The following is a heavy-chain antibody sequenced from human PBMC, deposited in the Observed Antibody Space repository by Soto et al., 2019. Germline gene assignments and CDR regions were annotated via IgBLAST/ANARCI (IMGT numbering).Heavy chain of an antibody. Sequence: GASVKVSCKDSGGLFSSFAISWVRQAPGQGLEWMGGIIPVFGTTNYAQKFQGRVTITADASTNTAYMELSSLTSDDTAMYYCARGGGPYVWFNEFWGQGTQVTVSS. CDR3: ARGGGPYVWFNEF. V-gene: IGHV1-69*13. CDR1: GGLFSSFA. J-gene: IGHJ4*02. CDR2: IIPVFGTT. D-gene: IGHD3-16*01.